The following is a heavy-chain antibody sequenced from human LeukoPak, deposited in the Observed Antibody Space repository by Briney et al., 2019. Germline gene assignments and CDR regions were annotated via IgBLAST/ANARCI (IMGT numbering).Heavy chain of an antibody. D-gene: IGHD1-26*01. CDR3: AGVSLGSYYYYGMDV. CDR2: INPNSGGT. J-gene: IGHJ6*02. Sequence: ASVNVSCKASGYTFTGYYMHWVRQAPGQGLEWMGRINPNSGGTNYAQKFQGRVTMTRDTSISTAYMELSRLRSDDTAVYYCAGVSLGSYYYYGMDVWGQGTTVTVSS. V-gene: IGHV1-2*06. CDR1: GYTFTGYY.